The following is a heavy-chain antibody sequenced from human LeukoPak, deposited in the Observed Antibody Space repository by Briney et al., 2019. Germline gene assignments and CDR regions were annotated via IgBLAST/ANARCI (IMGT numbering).Heavy chain of an antibody. CDR1: GVTLSSYS. CDR2: IIPVLAIP. CDR3: ATESDFLTGYGYFVQ. Sequence: ASVKVSCKATGVTLSSYSFAWVRQAPGQGLEWVGRIIPVLAIPNYAKTFQGRVTITADKSTSTVYMELSSLRSEDTAVYYCATESDFLTGYGYFVQWGQGTLVTVSS. D-gene: IGHD3-9*01. V-gene: IGHV1-69*04. J-gene: IGHJ4*02.